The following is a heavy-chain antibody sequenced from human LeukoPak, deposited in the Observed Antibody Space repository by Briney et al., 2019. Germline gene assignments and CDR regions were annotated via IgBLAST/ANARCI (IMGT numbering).Heavy chain of an antibody. CDR1: GGSISSSSYY. D-gene: IGHD3-10*01. V-gene: IGHV4-39*07. Sequence: PSETLSLTCTVSGGSISSSSYYWGWIRQPPWKGLEWIGSIYYSGSTYYNPSLKSRVTISVDTSKNQFSLKLSSVTAADTAVYYCALHAGSGSTISNWFDPWGQGTLVTVSS. CDR3: ALHAGSGSTISNWFDP. CDR2: IYYSGST. J-gene: IGHJ5*02.